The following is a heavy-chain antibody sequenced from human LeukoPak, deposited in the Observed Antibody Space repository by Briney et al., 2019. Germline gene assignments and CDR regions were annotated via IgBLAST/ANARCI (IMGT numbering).Heavy chain of an antibody. Sequence: SQTLSLTCTVSGGSISSGSYYWSWIRQPAGKGLEWIGRIYTSGGTNYNPSLKSRVTISVDTSKNQFSLKLSSVTAADTAVYYCAREGFTVDTAMVDYWGQGTLVTVSS. CDR1: GGSISSGSYY. D-gene: IGHD5-18*01. CDR3: AREGFTVDTAMVDY. CDR2: IYTSGGT. V-gene: IGHV4-61*02. J-gene: IGHJ4*02.